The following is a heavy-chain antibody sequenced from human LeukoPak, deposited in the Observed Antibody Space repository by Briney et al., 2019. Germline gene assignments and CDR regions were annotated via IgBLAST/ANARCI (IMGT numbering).Heavy chain of an antibody. CDR3: ARTEYQLLTDY. CDR2: IYTTGST. Sequence: PSETLSLTCTVSGGSISSYYWTWIRQPAGKGLEWIGRIYTTGSTNYNPSLNSRVTISVDTSKNQFSLKLSSVTAADTAVYYCARTEYQLLTDYWGQGTLVTVSS. J-gene: IGHJ4*02. CDR1: GGSISSYY. D-gene: IGHD2-2*01. V-gene: IGHV4-4*07.